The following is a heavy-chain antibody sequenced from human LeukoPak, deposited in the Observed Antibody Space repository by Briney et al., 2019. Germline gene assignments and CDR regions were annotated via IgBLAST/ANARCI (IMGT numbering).Heavy chain of an antibody. Sequence: ASVKDSCKASGGTFSSYAISWVRQAPGQGLEWMGGIIPIFGTANYAQKFQGRVTSTADESTSTAYMELSSLRSEDTAVYYCATTGPSIHYDYVWGSYRPPPPGFDYWGQGTLVTVSS. CDR2: IIPIFGTA. D-gene: IGHD3-16*02. J-gene: IGHJ4*02. CDR3: ATTGPSIHYDYVWGSYRPPPPGFDY. V-gene: IGHV1-69*01. CDR1: GGTFSSYA.